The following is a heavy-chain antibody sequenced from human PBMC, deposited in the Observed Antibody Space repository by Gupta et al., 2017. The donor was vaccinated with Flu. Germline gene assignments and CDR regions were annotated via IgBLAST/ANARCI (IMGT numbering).Heavy chain of an antibody. CDR2: IKSKTDGGTT. D-gene: IGHD3-22*01. Sequence: RQAPGKGLEWVGRIKSKTDGGTTDYAAPVKGRFTISRDDSKNTLYLQMKSLKTEDTAVYYCTTPDPYYYDSSGYYHDAFDIWGQGTMVTVSS. CDR3: TTPDPYYYDSSGYYHDAFDI. V-gene: IGHV3-15*01. J-gene: IGHJ3*02.